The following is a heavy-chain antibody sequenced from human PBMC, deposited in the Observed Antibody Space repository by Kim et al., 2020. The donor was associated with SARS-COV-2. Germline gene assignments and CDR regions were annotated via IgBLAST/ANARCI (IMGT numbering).Heavy chain of an antibody. V-gene: IGHV3-74*01. Sequence: GGSLRLSCAASGFTFSSYWMHWVRQAPGKGLVWVSRINSDGSSTSYADSVKGRFTISRDNAKNTLYLQMNSLRAEDTAVYYCARVTYSSSWYTYYYYGMDVWGQGTTVTVSS. CDR3: ARVTYSSSWYTYYYYGMDV. D-gene: IGHD6-13*01. CDR2: INSDGSST. J-gene: IGHJ6*02. CDR1: GFTFSSYW.